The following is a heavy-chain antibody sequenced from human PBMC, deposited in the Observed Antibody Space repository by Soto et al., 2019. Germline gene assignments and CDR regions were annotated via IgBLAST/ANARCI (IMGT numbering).Heavy chain of an antibody. D-gene: IGHD2-21*02. CDR1: RGSISSSSYY. V-gene: IGHV4-39*07. CDR3: ARVCGGDCHYGMDV. CDR2: LYYSGST. J-gene: IGHJ6*02. Sequence: SETLSLTCTVSRGSISSSSYYWGWIRQPPGRTLEWIGSLYYSGSTYYNPSLKSRVTISVDTSKNQFSLKLSSVTAADTAVYYCARVCGGDCHYGMDVWGQGTTVTVSS.